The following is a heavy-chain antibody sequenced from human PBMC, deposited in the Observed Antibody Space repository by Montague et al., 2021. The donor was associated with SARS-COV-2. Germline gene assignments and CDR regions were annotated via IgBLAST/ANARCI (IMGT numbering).Heavy chain of an antibody. CDR2: MSYGEST. Sequence: SETLSLTRTVSGGSISSYYWSWIRQPPGKGLEWIGYMSYGESTNYNPSLKGRVTISVDTSKNQLSLKVNSVTAADTAVYYCARRDGYCSSTRCPHWFDPWGQGTLVTVSS. CDR3: ARRDGYCSSTRCPHWFDP. J-gene: IGHJ5*02. V-gene: IGHV4-59*01. D-gene: IGHD2-2*01. CDR1: GGSISSYY.